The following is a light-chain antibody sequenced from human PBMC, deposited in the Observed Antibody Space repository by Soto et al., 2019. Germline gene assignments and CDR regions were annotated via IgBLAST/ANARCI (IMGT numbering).Light chain of an antibody. CDR2: DAS. V-gene: IGKV1-33*01. Sequence: DIRMTQSPSSLSASVGDRVTITCQASQDIRQNLNWYQQKPGKVPKLLIHDASNVETGVPSRFSGSGSGTDFTFTISSLQAEDFATYYCQQYEGVPLITFGPGTKVDMK. CDR1: QDIRQN. CDR3: QQYEGVPLIT. J-gene: IGKJ3*01.